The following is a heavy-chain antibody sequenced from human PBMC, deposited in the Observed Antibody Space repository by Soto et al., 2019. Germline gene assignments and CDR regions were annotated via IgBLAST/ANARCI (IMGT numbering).Heavy chain of an antibody. D-gene: IGHD2-21*02. Sequence: SETLSLTCTVSGGSISSGDYYWSWIRQPPGKGLEWIGYIYYSGSTYYNPSLKSRVTISVDTSKNQFSLKLSSVTAADTAVYYCARVPIEWVVTAPGISYYYYYGMDVWGQGTTVTVSS. CDR1: GGSISSGDYY. CDR2: IYYSGST. V-gene: IGHV4-30-4*01. CDR3: ARVPIEWVVTAPGISYYYYYGMDV. J-gene: IGHJ6*02.